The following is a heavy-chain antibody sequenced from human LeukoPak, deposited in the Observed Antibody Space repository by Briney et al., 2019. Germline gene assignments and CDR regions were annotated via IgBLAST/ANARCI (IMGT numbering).Heavy chain of an antibody. J-gene: IGHJ4*02. CDR1: GITFSSYG. CDR2: ISYDGNNK. V-gene: IGHV3-30*18. CDR3: AKALQVWLFGFDH. D-gene: IGHD5-18*01. Sequence: GRSLRLSCAASGITFSSYGMHWVRQAPGKGLEWVAVISYDGNNKYYADSVKGRFTISRDNSKNTLYLQMNSLRAKDTAVYYCAKALQVWLFGFDHWGQGTLVTVSS.